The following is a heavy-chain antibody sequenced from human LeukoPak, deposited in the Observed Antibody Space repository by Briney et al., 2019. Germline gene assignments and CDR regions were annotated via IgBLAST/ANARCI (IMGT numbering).Heavy chain of an antibody. J-gene: IGHJ5*02. CDR2: ISSSSSYI. Sequence: KSGGSLRLSCAASGFTFSSYSMNWVRQAPGKGLEWVSSISSSSSYIYYADSVKGRFTISRDNAKNSLYLQMNSLRAEDTAVYYCARDPRGHSSSWYWELDWFDPWGQGTLVTASS. V-gene: IGHV3-21*01. D-gene: IGHD6-13*01. CDR1: GFTFSSYS. CDR3: ARDPRGHSSSWYWELDWFDP.